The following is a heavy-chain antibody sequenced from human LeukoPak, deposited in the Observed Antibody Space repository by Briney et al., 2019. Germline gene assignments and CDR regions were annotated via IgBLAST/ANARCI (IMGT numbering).Heavy chain of an antibody. Sequence: GGSLRLPGAASGSFFSRDSLNWVGQAPGKGLEWVAYINGGGSPIYYADSVKGRFTVSRDNAKNSLYLQMNSLRAEDTAVYYCATLGRNYFDSWGQGSLVTVSS. V-gene: IGHV3-48*04. CDR1: GSFFSRDS. J-gene: IGHJ4*02. CDR3: ATLGRNYFDS. CDR2: INGGGSPI. D-gene: IGHD2-15*01.